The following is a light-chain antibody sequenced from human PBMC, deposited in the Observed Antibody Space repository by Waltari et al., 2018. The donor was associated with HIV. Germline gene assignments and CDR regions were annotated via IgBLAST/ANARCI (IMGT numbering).Light chain of an antibody. Sequence: QSALTQPASVSGSPGQSLTISCTGTSSDVGGYNYVSWYQQHPGKAPKLMIYDVSNRPSGVSNRFSGSKSGNTASLTISGLQAEDEAYYYCSSYTSSSVVFGGGTKLTVL. CDR1: SSDVGGYNY. CDR3: SSYTSSSVV. V-gene: IGLV2-14*03. J-gene: IGLJ2*01. CDR2: DVS.